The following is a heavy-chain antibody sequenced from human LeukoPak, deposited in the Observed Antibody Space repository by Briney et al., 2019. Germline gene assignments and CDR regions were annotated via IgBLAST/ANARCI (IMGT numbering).Heavy chain of an antibody. CDR3: AKNINHLE. V-gene: IGHV3-23*01. Sequence: PGGSLRLSCAASGFTFSNFAMTWVRQAPGKGLEWVSVISTSGTYYAESVKGRFTISRDNSKNTLYLQMSSLRAKDTAVYYCAKNINHLEWGQGTLVTVSS. CDR2: ISTSGT. J-gene: IGHJ4*02. CDR1: GFTFSNFA. D-gene: IGHD1-14*01.